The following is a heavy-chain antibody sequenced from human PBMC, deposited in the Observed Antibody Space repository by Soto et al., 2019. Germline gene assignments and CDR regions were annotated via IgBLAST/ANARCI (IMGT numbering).Heavy chain of an antibody. CDR3: ARARLRAVYAFDI. J-gene: IGHJ3*02. D-gene: IGHD5-12*01. CDR1: GGSVSSGAYY. Sequence: SETLSLTCTVSGGSVSSGAYYWTWIRQRPGKGLEWIGYIYYSGSTYYSPSLKSRLSISLDTSKNQFSLRLSSVTAADTAMYYCARARLRAVYAFDIWGPGTMVTVSS. CDR2: IYYSGST. V-gene: IGHV4-31*02.